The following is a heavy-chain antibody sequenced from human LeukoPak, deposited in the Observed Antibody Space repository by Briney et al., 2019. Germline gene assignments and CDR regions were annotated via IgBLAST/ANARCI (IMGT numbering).Heavy chain of an antibody. CDR3: AKDDPKAYFDY. V-gene: IGHV3-23*01. CDR2: ISGKGDNT. J-gene: IGHJ4*02. CDR1: GFTFSSYA. Sequence: GGSLRLSCAASGFTFSSYAMSWVRQAPGKGLEWVSGISGKGDNTFYADSVKGRFTISRDNSKNTLYLQMNSLRAEDTAVYYCAKDDPKAYFDYWGQGNLVTVSS.